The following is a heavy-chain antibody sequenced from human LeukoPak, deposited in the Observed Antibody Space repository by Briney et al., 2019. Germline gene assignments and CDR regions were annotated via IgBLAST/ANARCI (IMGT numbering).Heavy chain of an antibody. CDR1: GYSFTSHW. CDR2: IYPGDSDT. CDR3: ARQPLSGSGVGAFDI. Sequence: GESLKISCKGSGYSFTSHWIGWVRQMPGKGLEWMGIIYPGDSDTRYSPSFQGQVTISADKSISTAYLQWSSLKASDTAMYYCARQPLSGSGVGAFDIWGQGTMVTVSS. D-gene: IGHD1-26*01. V-gene: IGHV5-51*01. J-gene: IGHJ3*02.